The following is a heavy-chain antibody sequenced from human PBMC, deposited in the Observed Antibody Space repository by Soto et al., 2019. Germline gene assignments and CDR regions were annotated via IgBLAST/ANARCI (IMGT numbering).Heavy chain of an antibody. Sequence: QVQLVQSGAEVKKPGSSVKVSCKAFGGTFSSYAISWVRQAPGQGLEWMGGIIPIFGTANYAQKFQGRVTITADESTSTAYMELSSLRSEDTAVYYCAPIAAAGTGAYGMDVWAKGPRSPSP. V-gene: IGHV1-69*01. J-gene: IGHJ6*02. CDR1: GGTFSSYA. D-gene: IGHD6-13*01. CDR2: IIPIFGTA. CDR3: APIAAAGTGAYGMDV.